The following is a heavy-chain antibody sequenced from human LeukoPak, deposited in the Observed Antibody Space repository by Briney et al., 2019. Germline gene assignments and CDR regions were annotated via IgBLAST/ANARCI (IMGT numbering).Heavy chain of an antibody. D-gene: IGHD3-10*01. J-gene: IGHJ5*02. V-gene: IGHV5-51*01. CDR3: ARGIYGSGSYYNVFDWFDP. CDR2: IYPGDSDT. Sequence: GESLKISCKGSGYSFTSYWIGWVRQMPGKGLGWMGIIYPGDSDTRYSPPFQGQVTISAAQSISTAYLQWSSLKASDTAMYYCARGIYGSGSYYNVFDWFDPWGQGTLVTVSS. CDR1: GYSFTSYW.